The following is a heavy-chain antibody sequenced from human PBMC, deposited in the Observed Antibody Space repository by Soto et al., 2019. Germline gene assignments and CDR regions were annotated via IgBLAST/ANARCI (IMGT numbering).Heavy chain of an antibody. V-gene: IGHV1-69*04. J-gene: IGHJ4*02. CDR1: GDTFNFYS. Sequence: QVQLVQSGAEVKRPGSSVKVSCKASGDTFNFYSINWVRQAPGLGLEWMGRVNPILSMSNYAQRFQGRVTMTADKYTSTVYMDMSGLRSEDTAIYYCATSYGSGYRAFDFWGQGALVTVSS. CDR2: VNPILSMS. CDR3: ATSYGSGYRAFDF. D-gene: IGHD3-10*01.